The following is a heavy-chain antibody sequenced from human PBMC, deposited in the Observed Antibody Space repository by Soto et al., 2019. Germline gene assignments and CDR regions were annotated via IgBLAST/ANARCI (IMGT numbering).Heavy chain of an antibody. J-gene: IGHJ6*02. Sequence: SETLSLTCTVSGGSISSSSYYWGWIRQPPGKGLEWIGSIYYSGSTYYNPSLKSRVTISVDTSKNQFSLKLSSVTAADTAVYYCARREVTTPSGMDVWGQGTTVTVSS. CDR1: GGSISSSSYY. CDR3: ARREVTTPSGMDV. V-gene: IGHV4-39*01. D-gene: IGHD4-17*01. CDR2: IYYSGST.